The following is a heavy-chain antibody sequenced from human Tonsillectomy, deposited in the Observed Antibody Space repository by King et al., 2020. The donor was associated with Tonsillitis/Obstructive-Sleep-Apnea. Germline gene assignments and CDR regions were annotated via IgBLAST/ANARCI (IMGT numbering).Heavy chain of an antibody. CDR1: GGSISSGGYY. CDR2: IYYSGST. Sequence: VQLQESGPGLVKPSQTLSLTCTVSGGSISSGGYYWSWLRQHPGKGLEWIGYIYYSGSTYYNPSLKSRVTISVDTSKNQFSLKLSPVTAADTAVYYCARDRCSGGSCYPDYWGQGTLVTVSS. CDR3: ARDRCSGGSCYPDY. V-gene: IGHV4-31*03. J-gene: IGHJ4*02. D-gene: IGHD2-15*01.